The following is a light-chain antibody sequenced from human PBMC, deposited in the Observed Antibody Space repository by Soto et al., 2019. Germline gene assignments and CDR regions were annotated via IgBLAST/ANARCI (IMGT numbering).Light chain of an antibody. CDR1: QTIVTC. V-gene: IGKV1-5*03. CDR3: QQYTSYPKT. Sequence: DVQRTQSPSTLSASIGDTVTITCRASQTIVTCLAWYQQKPGRPPKLLIYMASILERVVPSRFSGRGSGTEFTLTVSGLQPDDLGTYYCQQYTSYPKTFGEGTQL. CDR2: MAS. J-gene: IGKJ2*01.